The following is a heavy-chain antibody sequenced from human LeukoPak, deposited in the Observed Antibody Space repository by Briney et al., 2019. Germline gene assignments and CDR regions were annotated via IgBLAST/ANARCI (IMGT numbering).Heavy chain of an antibody. J-gene: IGHJ6*03. D-gene: IGHD3-3*01. V-gene: IGHV3-7*01. CDR2: IKQKGREK. CDR1: GFTFRGYP. Sequence: GGSLRLSCATSGFTFRGYPMSWVGRAPGRGLEGVAKIKQKGREKYLVDSVRGRFTISRDNAKNSLYLQMNSLRAEDTAVYYCARAMGTSYGFWSGSYTVSYYYYMDVWSKGTTVTVSS. CDR3: ARAMGTSYGFWSGSYTVSYYYYMDV.